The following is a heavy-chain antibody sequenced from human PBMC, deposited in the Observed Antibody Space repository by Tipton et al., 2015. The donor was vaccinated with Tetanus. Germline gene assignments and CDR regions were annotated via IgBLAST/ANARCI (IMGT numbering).Heavy chain of an antibody. CDR2: IYYSGST. D-gene: IGHD5-18*01. V-gene: IGHV4-39*01. Sequence: LGLSCTVSGGSISSSSYYWGWIRQPPGKGLEWIGSIYYSGSTYYNPSLKSRVTISVDTSKNQFSLKLSSVTAADTAVYYCARGYSYGGGWFDPWGQGTLVTVSS. CDR3: ARGYSYGGGWFDP. CDR1: GGSISSSSYY. J-gene: IGHJ5*02.